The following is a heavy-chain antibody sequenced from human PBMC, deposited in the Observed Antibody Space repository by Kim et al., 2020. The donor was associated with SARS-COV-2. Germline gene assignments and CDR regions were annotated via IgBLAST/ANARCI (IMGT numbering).Heavy chain of an antibody. CDR2: IIWDGGST. D-gene: IGHD6-13*01. CDR1: GFNFDDYA. V-gene: IGHV3-43D*03. J-gene: IGHJ6*02. Sequence: GGSLRLSCAAPGFNFDDYAFHWVRQPPGKGLEWLSEIIWDGGSTYYADSVEGRFTISRDNSRDSLYLQMTNLRADDTAVYYCAKDRRGAAAEGMDAWGQGTTVIVSS. CDR3: AKDRRGAAAEGMDA.